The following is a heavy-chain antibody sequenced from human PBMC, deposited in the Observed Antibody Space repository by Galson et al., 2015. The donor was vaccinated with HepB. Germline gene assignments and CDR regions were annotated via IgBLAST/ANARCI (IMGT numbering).Heavy chain of an antibody. CDR3: ARVLSPSRCSSFSCHDAFDI. V-gene: IGHV1-2*02. CDR1: GYIFTGYY. J-gene: IGHJ3*02. Sequence: SVKVSCKASGYIFTGYYMHWVRQAPGQGLEWLGWINPASAGTTYSQEFQGRVTMTRDTSISTAYMDLSSLKSDDTAVYYCARVLSPSRCSSFSCHDAFDIWGQGTMVTVSS. CDR2: INPASAGT. D-gene: IGHD2-2*01.